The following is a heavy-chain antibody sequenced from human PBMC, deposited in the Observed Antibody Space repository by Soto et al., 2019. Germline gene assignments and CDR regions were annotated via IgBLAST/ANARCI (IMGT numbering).Heavy chain of an antibody. V-gene: IGHV3-53*01. CDR2: IYSGGST. CDR1: GFTVSSNY. Sequence: PGGSLRLSCAASGFTVSSNYMSWVRQAPGKGLEWVSVIYSGGSTYYADSVKGRFTISRDNSKNTLYLQMNSLRAEDTAVYYCASDIVVVPAAMRDYYYYGMDVWGQGTTVTVSS. D-gene: IGHD2-2*01. CDR3: ASDIVVVPAAMRDYYYYGMDV. J-gene: IGHJ6*02.